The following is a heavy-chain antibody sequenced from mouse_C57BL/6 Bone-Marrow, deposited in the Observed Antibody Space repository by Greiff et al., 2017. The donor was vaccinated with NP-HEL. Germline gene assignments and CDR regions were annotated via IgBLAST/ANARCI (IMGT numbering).Heavy chain of an antibody. V-gene: IGHV1-53*01. CDR2: INPSNGGT. CDR3: AREGYGSSYADYFDY. CDR1: GYTFTSYW. Sequence: VKLMESGTELVKPGASVKLSCKASGYTFTSYWMHWVKQRPGQGLEWIGNINPSNGGTNYNEQFKSKATLTVDKSSSTAYMQLSSLTSEDSAVYYCAREGYGSSYADYFDYWGQGTTLTVSS. D-gene: IGHD1-1*01. J-gene: IGHJ2*01.